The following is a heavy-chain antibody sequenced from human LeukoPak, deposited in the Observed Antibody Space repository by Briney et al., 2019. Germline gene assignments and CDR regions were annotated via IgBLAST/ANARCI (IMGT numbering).Heavy chain of an antibody. J-gene: IGHJ5*02. D-gene: IGHD6-13*01. V-gene: IGHV3-23*01. CDR1: GFTFSSYA. Sequence: AGGSLRLSCAASGFTFSSYAMSWVRQAPGKGLEWVSAISGSGGSTYYADSVKGRFTISRDNSKNTLYLQMNSLRAEDTAVYYCAKDPGDYSSSWYFYLSWFDPWGQGTLVTVSS. CDR2: ISGSGGST. CDR3: AKDPGDYSSSWYFYLSWFDP.